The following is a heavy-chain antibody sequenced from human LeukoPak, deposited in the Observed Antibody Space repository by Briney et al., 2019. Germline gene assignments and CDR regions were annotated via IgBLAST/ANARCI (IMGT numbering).Heavy chain of an antibody. CDR3: ARDLSGVTGYTYGRGIDY. D-gene: IGHD5-18*01. CDR1: GFTFSSYW. V-gene: IGHV3-7*01. Sequence: GGSLRLSCAASGFTFSSYWMSWIRQAPGKGLEWVANIKKDGSEKYYVDSVKGRFTISRDNAKTSLYLQMNSLRAEDTAVYYCARDLSGVTGYTYGRGIDYWGQGTLVTVSS. J-gene: IGHJ4*02. CDR2: IKKDGSEK.